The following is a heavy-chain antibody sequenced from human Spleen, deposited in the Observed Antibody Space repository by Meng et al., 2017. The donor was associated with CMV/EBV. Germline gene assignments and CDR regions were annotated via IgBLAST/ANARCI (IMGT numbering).Heavy chain of an antibody. V-gene: IGHV3-9*01. Sequence: SLKISCAASGFTFDDYAMHWVRQAPGKGLEWVSGISWNSGSIGYADSVKGRFTISRDNSKNTLYLQMNSLRAEDTAVYYCASSPYDFWSGCYFDYWGQGTLVTVSS. CDR1: GFTFDDYA. CDR3: ASSPYDFWSGCYFDY. CDR2: ISWNSGSI. J-gene: IGHJ4*02. D-gene: IGHD3-3*01.